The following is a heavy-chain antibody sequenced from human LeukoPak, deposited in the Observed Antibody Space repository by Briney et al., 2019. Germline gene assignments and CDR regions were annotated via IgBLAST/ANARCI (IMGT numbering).Heavy chain of an antibody. CDR2: IKQDGSEK. V-gene: IGHV3-7*03. Sequence: GGSLRLSCAASGFTFSSYCLSWIRQPPGKGLEWVANIKQDGSEKYYVDSVKGRFTISRDNAKNSLYLQMNSLRAEDTAVYYCARDRVKGAAAGSNYWGQGTLVTVSS. CDR3: ARDRVKGAAAGSNY. CDR1: GFTFSSYC. J-gene: IGHJ4*02. D-gene: IGHD6-13*01.